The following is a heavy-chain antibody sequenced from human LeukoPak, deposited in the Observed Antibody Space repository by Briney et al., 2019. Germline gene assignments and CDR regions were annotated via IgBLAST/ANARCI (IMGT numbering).Heavy chain of an antibody. J-gene: IGHJ4*02. CDR3: ARQLRPLGFDF. V-gene: IGHV3-13*01. CDR2: IGTAGDT. CDR1: GFTFRTYD. Sequence: PGGSLRLSCAASGFTFRTYDMHWVRQATGKSLEWVSAIGTAGDTYYQGSVKGRFTISREFATNYLYLQMSSLRAEDTAAYYCARQLRPLGFDFWGQGTLVTVSS.